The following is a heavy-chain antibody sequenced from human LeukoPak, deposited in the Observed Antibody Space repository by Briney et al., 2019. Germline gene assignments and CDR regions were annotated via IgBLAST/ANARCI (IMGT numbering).Heavy chain of an antibody. CDR1: GYSFTSYW. Sequence: GESLKISCKGSGYSFTSYWIGWVRQMPGKGLEWMGIIYPGDSDTRYSPSFQGQVTIPADKSISTAYLQWSSLKASDTAMYYCARPQRDSSSWYPINDAFDIWGQGTMVTVSS. CDR2: IYPGDSDT. D-gene: IGHD6-13*01. V-gene: IGHV5-51*01. J-gene: IGHJ3*02. CDR3: ARPQRDSSSWYPINDAFDI.